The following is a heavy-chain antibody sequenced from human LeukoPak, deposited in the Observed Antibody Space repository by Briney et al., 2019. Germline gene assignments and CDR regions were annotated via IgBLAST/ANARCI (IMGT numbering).Heavy chain of an antibody. CDR2: INPSGGST. V-gene: IGHV1-46*01. Sequence: ASVKVSCKASGYTFTSYYMHWVRQAPGQGLEWMGIINPSGGSTSYAQKFQGRVTMTRDMSTSTVYMELSRLRSDDTAVYYCARGGSGYERLSYYYYYMDVWGKGTTVTISS. D-gene: IGHD5-12*01. CDR1: GYTFTSYY. J-gene: IGHJ6*03. CDR3: ARGGSGYERLSYYYYYMDV.